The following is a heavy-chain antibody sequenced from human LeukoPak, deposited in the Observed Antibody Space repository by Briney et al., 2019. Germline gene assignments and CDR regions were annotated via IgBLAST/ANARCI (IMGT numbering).Heavy chain of an antibody. CDR3: AKDRIPDGFYSLDH. V-gene: IGHV3-23*01. Sequence: GGSLRLPCTASGFAFSTYAMNWVRQAPGKGLEWVSVIFGSGAGINYADSDKGRFTISRDNSKNTLYLQMNTLRAEDTAIYYCAKDRIPDGFYSLDHWGQGALVTVSS. CDR1: GFAFSTYA. D-gene: IGHD3-3*01. CDR2: IFGSGAGI. J-gene: IGHJ4*02.